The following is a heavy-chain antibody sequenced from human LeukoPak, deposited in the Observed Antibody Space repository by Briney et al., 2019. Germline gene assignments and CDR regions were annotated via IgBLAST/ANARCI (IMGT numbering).Heavy chain of an antibody. CDR1: GFNFQSYH. J-gene: IGHJ4*02. CDR2: IKSKTDGETT. Sequence: GGSLRLSCTASGFNFQSYHMNWVRQAPGKGLEWVGRIKSKTDGETTDYAAPVKGRFTISRDDSKNTLYLQMNSLKTEDTAVYYCVTVIHNWGRGTLVTVSS. V-gene: IGHV3-15*07. CDR3: VTVIHN.